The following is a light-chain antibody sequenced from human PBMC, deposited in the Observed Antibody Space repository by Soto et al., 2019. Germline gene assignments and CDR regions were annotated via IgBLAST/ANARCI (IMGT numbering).Light chain of an antibody. J-gene: IGLJ1*01. CDR1: SSDIGGYDY. CDR3: NSYTTSSSLYV. Sequence: QSALTQPASVSGSPGQSITISCTGTSSDIGGYDYVSWYQQYPGKAPKLMIYDVSNRPSGVSDRFSGSKSANTASPTISGLQAEDEADYYCNSYTTSSSLYVFGTGTRSPS. V-gene: IGLV2-14*01. CDR2: DVS.